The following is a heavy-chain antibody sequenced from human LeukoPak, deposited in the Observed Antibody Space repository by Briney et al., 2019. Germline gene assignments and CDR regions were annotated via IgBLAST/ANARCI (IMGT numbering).Heavy chain of an antibody. D-gene: IGHD3-10*01. J-gene: IGHJ4*02. CDR2: ISGSGGST. Sequence: GGSLRLSCAASGFTFSNYAMTWVRQAPGKGLEWVSAISGSGGSTNYADSAKGRFTISRDNSKNTLYMQMNSLRAEDTAVYYCAIPPGGYYFNWGQGTLVTVSS. V-gene: IGHV3-23*01. CDR3: AIPPGGYYFN. CDR1: GFTFSNYA.